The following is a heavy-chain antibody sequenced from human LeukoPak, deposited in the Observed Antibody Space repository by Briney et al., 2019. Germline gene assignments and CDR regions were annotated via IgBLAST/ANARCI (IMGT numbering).Heavy chain of an antibody. CDR1: GYTFTGYY. J-gene: IGHJ6*02. CDR2: IIPNSGGT. Sequence: ASVKVSCKASGYTFTGYYMHWVRQAPGQGLEWMGWIIPNSGGTNYAQKFQGRVTMTRDTSISTAYMELSGLRSDDTAVYYCARGGLRLGELSSYYYGMDVWGQGTTVTVSS. CDR3: ARGGLRLGELSSYYYGMDV. V-gene: IGHV1-2*02. D-gene: IGHD3-16*02.